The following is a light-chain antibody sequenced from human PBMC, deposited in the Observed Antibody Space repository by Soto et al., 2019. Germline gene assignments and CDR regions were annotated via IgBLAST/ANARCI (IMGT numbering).Light chain of an antibody. CDR1: SSDVGGYSY. Sequence: QSALTQPASVSGSPGQSITISCTGSSSDVGGYSYVSWYQHHPGTAPKLMIYDVDVRPSGVSNRFSGSKSGNTASLTISGLQAEDEADYYCNSYTSSGTYVLFGGGTKLTVL. J-gene: IGLJ2*01. V-gene: IGLV2-14*03. CDR2: DVD. CDR3: NSYTSSGTYVL.